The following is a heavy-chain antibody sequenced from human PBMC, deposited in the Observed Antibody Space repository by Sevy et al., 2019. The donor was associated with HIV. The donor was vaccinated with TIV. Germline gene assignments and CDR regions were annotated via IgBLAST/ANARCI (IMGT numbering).Heavy chain of an antibody. Sequence: ASVKVSGKASGYTFTSYGISWVRQAPGQGLEWMGCISAYNGNTNYAQKLQGRVTMTTDTSTSTAYMELRSLRSDDTAVYYCARGGGGWEYYYYYYGMDVWGQGTTVTVSS. J-gene: IGHJ6*02. CDR1: GYTFTSYG. V-gene: IGHV1-18*01. D-gene: IGHD6-19*01. CDR2: ISAYNGNT. CDR3: ARGGGGWEYYYYYYGMDV.